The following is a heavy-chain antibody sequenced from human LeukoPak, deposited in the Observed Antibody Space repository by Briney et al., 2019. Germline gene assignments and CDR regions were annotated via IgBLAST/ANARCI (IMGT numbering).Heavy chain of an antibody. CDR1: GGSLTNYY. V-gene: IGHV4-4*07. CDR2: IYPNGGT. CDR3: ASQVAGFAHFGY. J-gene: IGHJ4*02. D-gene: IGHD2-15*01. Sequence: SETLSLTCTVSGGSLTNYYWNWIRHPARKGLEWIGRIYPNGGTNYNPSLKSRLTMSVDTSKNQFSLKLNSVTAADTAVYYCASQVAGFAHFGYWGQGTLVTVSS.